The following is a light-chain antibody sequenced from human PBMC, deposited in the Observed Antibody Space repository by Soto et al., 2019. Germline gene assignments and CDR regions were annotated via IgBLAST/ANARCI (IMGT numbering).Light chain of an antibody. V-gene: IGKV3-15*01. CDR3: QQYNKWPPIT. CDR1: QSVGSN. J-gene: IGKJ5*01. CDR2: GAS. Sequence: IELTQSPATLSVFPGERATLSCRASQSVGSNLAWYQHKPGQAPRLLIYGASTRATDVPVRFSGGGSGSEFTLTISSLQSDDIAVYYCQQYNKWPPITFGQGTRLEIK.